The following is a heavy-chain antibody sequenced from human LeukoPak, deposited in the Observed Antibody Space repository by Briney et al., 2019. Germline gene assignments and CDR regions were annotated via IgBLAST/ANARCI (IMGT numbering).Heavy chain of an antibody. J-gene: IGHJ6*02. CDR3: ARVPTDLGPYYYYGMDV. Sequence: GASVKVSCKAPGGTFSSYAISWVRQAPGQGLEWMGGIIPIFGTANYAQKFQGRVTITADESTSTAYMELSSLRSEDTAVYYCARVPTDLGPYYYYGMDVWGQGSTVTVSS. CDR2: IIPIFGTA. CDR1: GGTFSSYA. V-gene: IGHV1-69*13. D-gene: IGHD2-21*02.